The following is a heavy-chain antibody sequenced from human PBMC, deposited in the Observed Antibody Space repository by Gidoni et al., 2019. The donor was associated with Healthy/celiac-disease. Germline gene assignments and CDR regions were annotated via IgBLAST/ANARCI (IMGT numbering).Heavy chain of an antibody. Sequence: QLQLQESGPGLVKPSETLSLTCTVSGGSISSSRYYWGWIRQPPGKGLEWIGSIYYSGSTYYNPSLKSRVTISVDTSKNQFSLKLSSVTAADTAVYYCARLGSGPRDFDYWGQGTLVTVSS. V-gene: IGHV4-39*01. D-gene: IGHD6-19*01. CDR2: IYYSGST. J-gene: IGHJ4*02. CDR1: GGSISSSRYY. CDR3: ARLGSGPRDFDY.